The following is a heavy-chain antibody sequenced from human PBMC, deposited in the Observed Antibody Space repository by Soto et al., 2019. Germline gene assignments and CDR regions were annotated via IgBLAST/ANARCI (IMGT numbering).Heavy chain of an antibody. J-gene: IGHJ4*02. CDR1: GGSISSTSYY. D-gene: IGHD5-18*01. V-gene: IGHV4-39*01. CDR2: IYYDGDT. Sequence: SETLSLTCNVSGGSISSTSYYWGWIRQPPGKGLEWIGTIYYDGDTYYNPSLKSRVTISVDTSKNQFSLKLRFVTAADTAVYYCAIHGYSYGFGGDFDYWGQGNLVTVSS. CDR3: AIHGYSYGFGGDFDY.